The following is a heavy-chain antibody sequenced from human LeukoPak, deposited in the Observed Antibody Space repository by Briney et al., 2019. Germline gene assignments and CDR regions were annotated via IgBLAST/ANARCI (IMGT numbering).Heavy chain of an antibody. J-gene: IGHJ4*02. V-gene: IGHV3-49*04. CDR1: GFTFGDYA. Sequence: GGSLRLSCTASGFTFGDYAMSWVRQAPGKGLEWVGFIRSKAYGGTTEYAASVKGRFTISRDDSKSIAYLQMNSLKTEDTAVYYCTRFEVGCCKCFDYWGQGTLVTVSS. D-gene: IGHD2-21*01. CDR3: TRFEVGCCKCFDY. CDR2: IRSKAYGGTT.